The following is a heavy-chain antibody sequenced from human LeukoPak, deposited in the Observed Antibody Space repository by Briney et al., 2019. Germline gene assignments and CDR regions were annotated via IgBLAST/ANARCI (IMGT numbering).Heavy chain of an antibody. CDR2: ISYDGSNK. CDR3: AKVRVGFDY. CDR1: GFTFSSYA. V-gene: IGHV3-30*04. Sequence: GGSLRLSCAASGFTFSSYAMHWVRQAPGKGLEWVAVISYDGSNKYYADSVKGRFTISRDNSKNTLYLQMNSLRAEDTAVYYCAKVRVGFDYWGQGTLVTVSS. D-gene: IGHD3-16*01. J-gene: IGHJ4*02.